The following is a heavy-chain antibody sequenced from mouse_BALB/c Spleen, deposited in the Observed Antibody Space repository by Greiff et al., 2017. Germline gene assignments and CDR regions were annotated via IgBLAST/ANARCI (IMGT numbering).Heavy chain of an antibody. CDR1: GFSLTSYG. D-gene: IGHD2-4*01. CDR3: AGMITHYAMDY. J-gene: IGHJ4*01. V-gene: IGHV2-2*02. Sequence: VQLQQSGPGLVQPSQSLSITCTVSGFSLTSYGVHWVRQSPGKGLEWLGVIWSGGSTDYNAAFISRLSISKDNSKSQVFFKMNSLQANDTAIYYCAGMITHYAMDYWGQGTSVTVSS. CDR2: IWSGGST.